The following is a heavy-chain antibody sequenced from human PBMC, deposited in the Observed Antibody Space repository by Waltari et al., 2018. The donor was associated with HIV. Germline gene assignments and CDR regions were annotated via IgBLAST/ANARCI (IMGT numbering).Heavy chain of an antibody. V-gene: IGHV1-2*02. J-gene: IGHJ4*02. CDR3: ATALYSSSSAGSIDY. D-gene: IGHD6-6*01. CDR1: GYTFPGSY. Sequence: QAQLVQSGAEVKKPGASVKVSCKASGYTFPGSYMHWVRQAPGQGLEWMGWINPNSGGTNYAQKFQGRVTMTRDTSISTAYMELSRLRSDDTAVYYCATALYSSSSAGSIDYWGQGTLVTVSS. CDR2: INPNSGGT.